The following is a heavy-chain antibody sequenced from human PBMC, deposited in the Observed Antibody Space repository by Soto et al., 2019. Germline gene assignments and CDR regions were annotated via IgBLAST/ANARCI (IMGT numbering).Heavy chain of an antibody. CDR3: AKDNWGHIVSTIPAIYYYYYGMDV. CDR2: ISYDGSNK. Sequence: PGGSLRLCCAASGFTFSSSGMHWVRKAPGKGLEWVAVISYDGSNKYYADSVKGRFTISRDNSKNTLYLQMNSLRAEDTAVYYCAKDNWGHIVSTIPAIYYYYYGMDVWGQGTTVTVSS. CDR1: GFTFSSSG. D-gene: IGHD5-12*01. V-gene: IGHV3-30*18. J-gene: IGHJ6*02.